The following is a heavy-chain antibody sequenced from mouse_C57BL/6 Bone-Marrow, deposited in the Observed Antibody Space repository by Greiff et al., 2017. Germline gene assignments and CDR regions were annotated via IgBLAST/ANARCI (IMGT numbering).Heavy chain of an antibody. V-gene: IGHV1-69*01. D-gene: IGHD1-2*01. Sequence: QVQLQQPGAELVMPGASVKLSCKASGYTFTSYWMHWVKQRPGQGLEWIGEIAPSDSYTNYNQKFKGKSTLPVDTSSSTASMQLSSLPSADSAVYYGAKETATGVNSYFDVGGTGTTVTVSS. CDR2: IAPSDSYT. CDR3: AKETATGVNSYFDV. CDR1: GYTFTSYW. J-gene: IGHJ1*03.